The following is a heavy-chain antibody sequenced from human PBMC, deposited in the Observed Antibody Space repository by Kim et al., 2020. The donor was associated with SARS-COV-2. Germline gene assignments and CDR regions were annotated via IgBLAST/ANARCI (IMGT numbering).Heavy chain of an antibody. D-gene: IGHD2-15*01. CDR2: INSDGSST. J-gene: IGHJ3*02. CDR1: GFTFSSYW. Sequence: GGSLRLSCAASGFTFSSYWMHWVRQAPGKGLVWVSRINSDGSSTSYADSVKGRFTISRDNAKNTLYLQMNSLRAEDTAVYYCARGEGDIVVVVAATVDAFDIWGQGTMVTVSS. V-gene: IGHV3-74*01. CDR3: ARGEGDIVVVVAATVDAFDI.